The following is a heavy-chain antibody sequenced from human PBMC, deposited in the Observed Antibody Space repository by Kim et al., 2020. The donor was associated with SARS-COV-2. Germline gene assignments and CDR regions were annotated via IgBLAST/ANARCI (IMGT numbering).Heavy chain of an antibody. V-gene: IGHV1-18*01. D-gene: IGHD1-26*01. CDR2: ITRYRGKT. CDR1: GYTFMNYG. J-gene: IGHJ4*02. Sequence: ASVKVSCKGSGYTFMNYGISWVRQAPGQGLEWMGWITRYRGKTNYAQKFQGRVTMTADELTSTFYMELRSLTSDDTAVYYCAREGPYSESWSIDYWGQGTSVTVSS. CDR3: AREGPYSESWSIDY.